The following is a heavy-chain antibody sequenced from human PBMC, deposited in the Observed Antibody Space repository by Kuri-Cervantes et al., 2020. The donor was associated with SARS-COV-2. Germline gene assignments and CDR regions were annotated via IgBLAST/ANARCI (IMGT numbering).Heavy chain of an antibody. V-gene: IGHV3-7*01. CDR3: AGDPPFSGSYFDY. J-gene: IGHJ4*02. CDR1: GFTFSSYW. CDR2: IKQDGSEK. Sequence: GGSLRLSCAASGFTFSSYWMSWVRQAPGKGLEWVANIKQDGSEKYYVDSVKGRFTISRDNAKNSLYLQMNSLRAEDTAVYYCAGDPPFSGSYFDYWGQGTLVTVSS. D-gene: IGHD1-26*01.